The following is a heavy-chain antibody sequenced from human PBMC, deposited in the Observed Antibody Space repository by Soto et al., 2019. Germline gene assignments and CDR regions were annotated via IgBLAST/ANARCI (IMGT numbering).Heavy chain of an antibody. CDR2: IKPDGSEK. Sequence: GGSLRLSCAASGFSFTIYSMTWVRQAPGKGLEWVANIKPDGSEKSYVDSVKGRFTIYRDNAKNSLYLQMNSLRPEDTAVYYCLRGTYAFDYWGQGXLVTVSS. CDR3: LRGTYAFDY. D-gene: IGHD1-26*01. V-gene: IGHV3-7*03. CDR1: GFSFTIYS. J-gene: IGHJ4*02.